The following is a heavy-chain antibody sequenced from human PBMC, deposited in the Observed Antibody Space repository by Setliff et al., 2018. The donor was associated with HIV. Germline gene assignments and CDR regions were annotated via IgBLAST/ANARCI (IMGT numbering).Heavy chain of an antibody. Sequence: ASETLSLTCAVYGESFSRYYFTWIRQAPGRGLEWIGEINHSAFTKYNPSLASRVTMSIDTSKNQFSLLLSSVTAADTAMYFCARRPGGITRARLDNWGQGTLVTVPQ. CDR3: ARRPGGITRARLDN. CDR1: GESFSRYY. D-gene: IGHD3-16*01. CDR2: INHSAFT. J-gene: IGHJ4*02. V-gene: IGHV4-34*01.